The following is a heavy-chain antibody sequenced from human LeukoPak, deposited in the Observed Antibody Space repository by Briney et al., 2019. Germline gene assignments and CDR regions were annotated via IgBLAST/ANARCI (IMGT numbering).Heavy chain of an antibody. CDR1: GYTFTSYG. CDR3: ATDSIVLPLGYYYYGMDV. V-gene: IGHV1-18*01. D-gene: IGHD4/OR15-4a*01. Sequence: ASVKVSCKASGYTFTSYGISWVRQAPGQGLEWMGWISTYNGDTNYAQKFQGGVTMTEDTSTDTAYMELSSLRSEDTAVYYCATDSIVLPLGYYYYGMDVWGQGTTVTVSS. J-gene: IGHJ6*02. CDR2: ISTYNGDT.